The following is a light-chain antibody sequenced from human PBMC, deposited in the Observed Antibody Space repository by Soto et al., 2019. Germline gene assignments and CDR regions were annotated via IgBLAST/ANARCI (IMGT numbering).Light chain of an antibody. CDR3: QQYGSSPRT. J-gene: IGKJ1*01. CDR2: GAS. V-gene: IGKV3-15*01. CDR1: QNVNDN. Sequence: EIVMTQSPASLSVSPGERATLSCRASQNVNDNLAWYQQKPGQAPRLLIYGASTRATGTPTRFSGSGFETEFTLTISRLEPEDFAVYYCQQYGSSPRTFGQGTKVEIK.